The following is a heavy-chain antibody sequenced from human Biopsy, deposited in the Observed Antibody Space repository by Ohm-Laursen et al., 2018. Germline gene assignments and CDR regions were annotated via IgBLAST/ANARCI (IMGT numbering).Heavy chain of an antibody. CDR3: ARDGAGSYHDY. D-gene: IGHD3-10*01. CDR1: GFTFSDYY. CDR2: ISGSGTTI. V-gene: IGHV3-11*01. Sequence: SLRLSCAAFGFTFSDYYMSWIRQAPGKGLEWLSYISGSGTTIFYADSVKGRFTVSRDNAKNSLYLQMNSLTVGDTAVYYCARDGAGSYHDYWGQGTLVTVSS. J-gene: IGHJ4*02.